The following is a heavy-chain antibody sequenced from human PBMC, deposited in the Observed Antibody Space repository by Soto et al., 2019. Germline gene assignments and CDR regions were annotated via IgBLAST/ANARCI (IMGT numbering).Heavy chain of an antibody. CDR2: IDDSGVRT. J-gene: IGHJ4*02. D-gene: IGHD3-10*01. CDR3: AKDRDYPRDYFHY. CDR1: GLSFSKYA. Sequence: LRLSCAASGLSFSKYAMTWVRQAPGKGLEWVSTIDDSGVRTHYADSVKGRFTISRDFSKNTVFLHMDSLRAEDTAVYYCAKDRDYPRDYFHYWGQGTLVTVSS. V-gene: IGHV3-23*01.